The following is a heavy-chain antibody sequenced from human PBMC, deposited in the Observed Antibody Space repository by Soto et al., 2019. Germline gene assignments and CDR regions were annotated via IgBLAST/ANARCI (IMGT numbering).Heavy chain of an antibody. CDR1: GFTFNTYW. Sequence: EVQLVESGGGLVQPGGSLRLSCAASGFTFNTYWIHWGRQAPGKGLVWVSRINNDGSNTRYEDSVKGRITISRDNAKNTLYLQMNSLRAEDTAVYYCVRGASGTTYGMDVWGQGTRVTVSS. D-gene: IGHD1-1*01. J-gene: IGHJ6*02. CDR2: INNDGSNT. CDR3: VRGASGTTYGMDV. V-gene: IGHV3-74*01.